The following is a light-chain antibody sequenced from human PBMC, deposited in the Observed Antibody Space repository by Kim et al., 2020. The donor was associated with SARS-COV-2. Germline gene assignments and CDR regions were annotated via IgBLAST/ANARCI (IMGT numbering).Light chain of an antibody. Sequence: NFMLTQPHSVSESPGKTVTISCTRSSGSIASNYVQWYQQRPDSVPIIVIYGDNQRPSGVPDRFSGSIDSSSNSASLTISGLRTEDEADYYCQSYDSSNHVVFGGGTQLTVL. CDR1: SGSIASNY. J-gene: IGLJ2*01. CDR3: QSYDSSNHVV. V-gene: IGLV6-57*04. CDR2: GDN.